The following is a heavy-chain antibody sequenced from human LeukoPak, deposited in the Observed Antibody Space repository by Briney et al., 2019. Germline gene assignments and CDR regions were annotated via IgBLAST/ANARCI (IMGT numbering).Heavy chain of an antibody. Sequence: GGSLRLSCAASGFIFSSYGMHWVRQAPGKGLEWVAFIRYDGSKKYYADSVKGRFTISRDNAKNSLYLQMNSLRAEDTAVYYCARDSGNYLDAFDIWGQGTMVTVSS. CDR3: ARDSGNYLDAFDI. CDR2: IRYDGSKK. CDR1: GFIFSSYG. J-gene: IGHJ3*02. D-gene: IGHD1-7*01. V-gene: IGHV3-30*02.